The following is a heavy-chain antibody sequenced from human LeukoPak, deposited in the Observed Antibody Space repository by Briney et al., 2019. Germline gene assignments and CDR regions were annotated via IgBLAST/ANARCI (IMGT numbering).Heavy chain of an antibody. J-gene: IGHJ4*02. V-gene: IGHV4-39*07. CDR1: GGSISSSSYY. Sequence: SETLSLTCTVSGGSISSSSYYWGWIRQPPGKGLEWIGSIYYSGSTHYNPSLKSRVTIPVDTSKSQFSLKLTSVTAADTAVYYCARSYYGSGRYGPQFDYWGQGTLVTVSS. CDR2: IYYSGST. D-gene: IGHD3-10*01. CDR3: ARSYYGSGRYGPQFDY.